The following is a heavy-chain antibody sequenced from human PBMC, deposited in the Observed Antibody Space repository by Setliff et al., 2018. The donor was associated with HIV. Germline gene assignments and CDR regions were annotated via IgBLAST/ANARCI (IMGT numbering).Heavy chain of an antibody. V-gene: IGHV3-48*04. Sequence: GGSLRLSCAASGFTFSSYSMSWVRQAPGKGLEWIAYISSRTTIYYADSVKDRFTISRDNAKNSVFLQMNILTAEDTAIYYCARGLCSGGNCYFVNWGQGTRVTVSS. CDR1: GFTFSSYS. CDR3: ARGLCSGGNCYFVN. D-gene: IGHD2-15*01. J-gene: IGHJ4*02. CDR2: ISSRTTI.